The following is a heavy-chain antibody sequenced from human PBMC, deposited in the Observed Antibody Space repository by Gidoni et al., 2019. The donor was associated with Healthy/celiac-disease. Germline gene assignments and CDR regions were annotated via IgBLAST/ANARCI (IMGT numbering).Heavy chain of an antibody. V-gene: IGHV4-59*01. CDR2: IYYSGSN. CDR3: ARVGWGVWGGYRYFFFDY. CDR1: GGSISSYY. Sequence: QVQLQESGPGLVKPSETLSLTCTVSGGSISSYYWSWSRQPPGKGLGWVGYIYYSGSNNTNPSTKNRVTISINTSKNQFTLKLSSVTAAGSAVYYGARVGWGVWGGYRYFFFDYWGQGTLVTVSS. J-gene: IGHJ4*02. D-gene: IGHD3-16*02.